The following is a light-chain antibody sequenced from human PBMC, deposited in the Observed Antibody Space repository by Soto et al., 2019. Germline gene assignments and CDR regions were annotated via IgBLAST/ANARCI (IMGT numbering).Light chain of an antibody. Sequence: DIQMTHSPSSLSSSVGDRVTSSCRASLTIGHSLSWFQQKAGKPPTLLIYGASALQRGVPARFSGSGSGTEFTLTINKMQREDFATYYCQQTYNLPRTFGQGTKVDI. CDR3: QQTYNLPRT. CDR1: LTIGHS. J-gene: IGKJ1*01. V-gene: IGKV1-39*01. CDR2: GAS.